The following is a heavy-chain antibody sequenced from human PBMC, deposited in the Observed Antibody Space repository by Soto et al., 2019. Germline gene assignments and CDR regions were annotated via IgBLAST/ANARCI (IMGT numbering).Heavy chain of an antibody. V-gene: IGHV3-23*01. Sequence: EVQLLESGGGLVQPGGSLRLSCAASGFTFSNYAMTWVRQAPGKGLEWVSTINYSGGSTYYADSVKGRFTVSRDNSKNSLYLHMNSLGAEDTAGYYCAIKFFYGSGSYLCYFDYWGQGTLVTVSS. J-gene: IGHJ4*02. CDR1: GFTFSNYA. D-gene: IGHD3-10*01. CDR3: AIKFFYGSGSYLCYFDY. CDR2: INYSGGST.